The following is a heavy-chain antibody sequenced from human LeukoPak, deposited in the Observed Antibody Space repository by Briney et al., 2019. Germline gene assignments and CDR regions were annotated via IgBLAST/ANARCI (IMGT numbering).Heavy chain of an antibody. D-gene: IGHD1-7*01. CDR2: FDPEDGET. CDR3: ATLSDWNYGWFDP. J-gene: IGHJ5*02. V-gene: IGHV1-24*01. CDR1: GYTLTELS. Sequence: GASVKVSCKVSGYTLTELSIHWVRQAPGKGLEWMGGFDPEDGETIYAQKFQGRVTMTEDTSTDTAYMELSSLRSEDTAVYYCATLSDWNYGWFDPWGQGTLVTVSS.